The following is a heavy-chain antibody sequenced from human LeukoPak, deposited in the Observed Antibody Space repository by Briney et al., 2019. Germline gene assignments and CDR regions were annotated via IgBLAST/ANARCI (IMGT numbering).Heavy chain of an antibody. CDR2: ISSSGSTI. CDR1: RFTFSDYY. CDR3: AKARSTCDYYFDY. J-gene: IGHJ4*02. Sequence: GGSLRLSCAASRFTFSDYYMSWIRQAPGKGLEWVSYISSSGSTIYYADSVKGRFTISRDNSKNTLYLQMNSLRAEDTAVYYCAKARSTCDYYFDYWGQGTLVTVSS. V-gene: IGHV3-11*01. D-gene: IGHD2-2*01.